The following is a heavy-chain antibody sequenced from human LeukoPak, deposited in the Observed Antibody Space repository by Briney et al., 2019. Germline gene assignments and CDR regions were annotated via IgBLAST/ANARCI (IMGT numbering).Heavy chain of an antibody. D-gene: IGHD3-22*01. CDR2: INSDGSST. Sequence: GGSLRLSCAASGFTFSSYWMHWVRQAPGKGLVWVSRINSDGSSTSYADSVKGRFTISRDNAKNTLYLQMNSLRAEDTAVYYCARDQTYYYDSSGYNDWGQGTLVTVSS. V-gene: IGHV3-74*01. CDR1: GFTFSSYW. CDR3: ARDQTYYYDSSGYND. J-gene: IGHJ4*02.